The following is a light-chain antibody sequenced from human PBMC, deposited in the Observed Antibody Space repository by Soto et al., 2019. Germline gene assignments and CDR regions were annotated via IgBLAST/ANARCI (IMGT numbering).Light chain of an antibody. CDR2: DAS. CDR1: QSVSSY. Sequence: EIVLTQSPATLSLSPGERATLSCRASQSVSSYLAWYQQKPGQAPRLLIYDASNRATGIPDRFSGSGSGTDFTLTISRLEPEDSAVYYCHQYYTSPRAFGQGTKVDTK. CDR3: HQYYTSPRA. J-gene: IGKJ1*01. V-gene: IGKV3-11*01.